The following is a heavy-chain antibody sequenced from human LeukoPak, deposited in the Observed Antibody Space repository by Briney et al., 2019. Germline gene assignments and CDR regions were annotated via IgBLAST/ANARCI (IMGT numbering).Heavy chain of an antibody. V-gene: IGHV1-2*02. J-gene: IGHJ4*02. Sequence: ASVKVSCKTSGYTFTTYYFHWVRQAPGQGLEWMGWIDPRSGGTKYAPKFQDRVTMTRGTSTSTAYMELSRLRFDDTAMYYCATSPAAKVDYWGQGTLVTVSS. CDR3: ATSPAAKVDY. CDR1: GYTFTTYY. CDR2: IDPRSGGT. D-gene: IGHD2-2*01.